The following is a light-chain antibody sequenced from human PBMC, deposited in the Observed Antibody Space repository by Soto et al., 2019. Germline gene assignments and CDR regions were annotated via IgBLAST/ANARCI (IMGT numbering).Light chain of an antibody. CDR2: GAS. Sequence: EVVMTQSPATLSASPGERATLSCWASETVATNLAWYQQKPGQAPRLLISGASTRAAGISDRFRGSGSGTEFTLTSRSLRSEDSGIYYCQQYFEWPPMPFGQGKKVEI. V-gene: IGKV3-15*01. CDR3: QQYFEWPPMP. J-gene: IGKJ1*01. CDR1: ETVATN.